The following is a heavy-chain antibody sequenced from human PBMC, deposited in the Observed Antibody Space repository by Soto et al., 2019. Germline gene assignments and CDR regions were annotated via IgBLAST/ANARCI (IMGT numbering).Heavy chain of an antibody. V-gene: IGHV3-23*01. CDR1: GFTFSSYA. J-gene: IGHJ4*02. CDR2: ISGSGGRT. CDR3: AKGDAYYDFWSGYSN. D-gene: IGHD3-3*01. Sequence: EVQLLESGGGLVQPGGSLRLSCAASGFTFSSYAMSWVRQAPGKGLEWVSAISGSGGRTYYADSVKGRFTISRDNSKNTLYLQMNSLRAEDTAVYYCAKGDAYYDFWSGYSNWGQGTLVTVSS.